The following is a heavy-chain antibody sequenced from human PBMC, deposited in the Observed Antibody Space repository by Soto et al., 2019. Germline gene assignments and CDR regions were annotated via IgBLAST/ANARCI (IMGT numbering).Heavy chain of an antibody. CDR3: SRARWYDAFDV. CDR1: GFFISSGNY. CDR2: IFHGGNT. J-gene: IGHJ3*01. Sequence: PSETLSLTCAASGFFISSGNYWGWIRKPPGKGLEWIGSIFHGGNTYYNPSLKSRVTISMDMSKNKFSLKLNIMTAEDTAVYYCSRARWYDAFDVWGQGTVVTVSS. V-gene: IGHV4-38-2*01. D-gene: IGHD2-15*01.